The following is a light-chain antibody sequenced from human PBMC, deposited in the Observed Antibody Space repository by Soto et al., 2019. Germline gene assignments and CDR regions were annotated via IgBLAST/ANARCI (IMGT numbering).Light chain of an antibody. J-gene: IGKJ1*01. CDR1: QSISSW. CDR2: KAS. V-gene: IGKV1-5*03. CDR3: QQNNDNLT. Sequence: DIQMTQSPSTLSASVGDRVTITCRASQSISSWLAWYQQKPGQAPKLLIYKASTLQSGVPSRFSGSGSGTEFTLAISSLQPDDSATYYCQQNNDNLTFGQGTKVEIK.